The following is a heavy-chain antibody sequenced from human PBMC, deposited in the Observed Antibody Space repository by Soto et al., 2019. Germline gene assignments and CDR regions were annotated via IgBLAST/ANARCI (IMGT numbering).Heavy chain of an antibody. CDR2: IWYDGSNK. Sequence: QVQLVESGGGVVQPGRSLRLSCAASGFTFSSYGMHWVRQAPGKGLEWVAVIWYDGSNKYYADSVKGRVTISRDNSKNTLYLQMNSLRAEDTAVYYCAREEYSGFGNDYWGQGTLVTVSS. V-gene: IGHV3-33*01. CDR3: AREEYSGFGNDY. J-gene: IGHJ4*02. CDR1: GFTFSSYG. D-gene: IGHD5-12*01.